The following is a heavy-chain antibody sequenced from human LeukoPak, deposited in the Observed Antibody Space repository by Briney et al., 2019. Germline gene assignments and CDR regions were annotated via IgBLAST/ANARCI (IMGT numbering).Heavy chain of an antibody. D-gene: IGHD3-22*01. CDR2: ISSSSSYI. J-gene: IGHJ4*02. CDR1: GFTFSDYW. CDR3: ARDLYYYDSSGYYQGPPFDY. Sequence: GGSLRLSCAASGFTFSDYWGNWVRQAPGKGLEWVSSISSSSSYIYYADSVKGRFTISRDNAKNSLYLQMNSLRAEDTAVYYCARDLYYYDSSGYYQGPPFDYWGQGTLVTVSS. V-gene: IGHV3-21*01.